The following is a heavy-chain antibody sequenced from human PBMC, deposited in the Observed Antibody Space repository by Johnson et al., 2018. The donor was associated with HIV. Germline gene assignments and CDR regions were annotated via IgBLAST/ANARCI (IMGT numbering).Heavy chain of an antibody. Sequence: VQLVESGGGVVQPGRSLRLSCAASGFTFSSYGMHWVRQAPGKGLEWVANIKQDGSEQYYVDSVKGRFTISRDNAKNSLYLQMNSLRAEDTVVYYCARGRTVVSVFDIWGQGTMVTVSS. J-gene: IGHJ3*02. CDR3: ARGRTVVSVFDI. CDR1: GFTFSSYG. CDR2: IKQDGSEQ. D-gene: IGHD3-3*01. V-gene: IGHV3-7*01.